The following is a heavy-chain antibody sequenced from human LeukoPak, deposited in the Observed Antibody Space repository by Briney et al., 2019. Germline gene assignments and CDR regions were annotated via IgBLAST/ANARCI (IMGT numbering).Heavy chain of an antibody. J-gene: IGHJ4*02. Sequence: VASVKVSCKTSGYTFSDYYIHWIRQAPGQGLEWVGWINPNSGDTDYAQKFQGRVTVTRDTSISTAYMELGRLRSDDTAVYYCARDRAYYYDSSGYLDYWGQGTLVTVSS. CDR1: GYTFSDYY. CDR3: ARDRAYYYDSSGYLDY. V-gene: IGHV1-2*02. D-gene: IGHD3-22*01. CDR2: INPNSGDT.